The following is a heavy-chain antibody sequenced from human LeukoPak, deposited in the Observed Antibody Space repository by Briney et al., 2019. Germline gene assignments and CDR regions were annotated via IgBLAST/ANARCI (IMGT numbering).Heavy chain of an antibody. J-gene: IGHJ6*03. CDR1: GFTLGDYA. Sequence: GGSLRLSCTASGFTLGDYAMSWFRQAPGKGLEWVGFIRSKAYGGTTEYAASVKGRFTISRDDSKSIAYLQMNSLKTEDTAVYYCTRDPPYCTNGVCPLYYYYYMDVWGKGTTVTVSS. CDR3: TRDPPYCTNGVCPLYYYYYMDV. D-gene: IGHD2-8*01. V-gene: IGHV3-49*03. CDR2: IRSKAYGGTT.